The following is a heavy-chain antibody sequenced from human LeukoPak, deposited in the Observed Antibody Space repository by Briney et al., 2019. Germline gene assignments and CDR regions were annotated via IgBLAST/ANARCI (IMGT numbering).Heavy chain of an antibody. V-gene: IGHV4-34*01. CDR1: GGSFSGYY. Sequence: SETLSLTCAVYGGSFSGYYWSWIRQPPGKGLEWIGEINHSGSTNYNPSLKSRVTISVDTSKNQFSLKLSSVTAADTAVYYCARGSGSYSIGYYYYYGMDVWGQGTTVTASS. J-gene: IGHJ6*02. CDR2: INHSGST. D-gene: IGHD1-26*01. CDR3: ARGSGSYSIGYYYYYGMDV.